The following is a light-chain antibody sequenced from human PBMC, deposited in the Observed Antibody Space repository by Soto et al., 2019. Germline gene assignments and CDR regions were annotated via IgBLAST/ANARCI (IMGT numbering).Light chain of an antibody. V-gene: IGLV2-14*01. Sequence: QSVLTQPDSVSGSPGQSITISCTGTSSDVGGYNYVSGYQQHPGKAPKLMIYEVSNRPSGVSNRFSGSKSGNTASLTISGLQAEDEADDYCSSYTSRSTVVFGGGTKLTV. CDR2: EVS. CDR1: SSDVGGYNY. J-gene: IGLJ2*01. CDR3: SSYTSRSTVV.